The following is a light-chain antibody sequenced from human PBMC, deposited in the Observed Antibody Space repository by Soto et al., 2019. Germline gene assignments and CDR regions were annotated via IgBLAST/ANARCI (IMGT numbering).Light chain of an antibody. J-gene: IGKJ1*01. CDR1: QSVSSNH. CDR3: QQYSSSRT. V-gene: IGKV3-20*01. CDR2: GGS. Sequence: IVLKQSAGTLSLSPGERATLYCRASQSVSSNHLAWYQQKPGQAPRLLIYGGSSRATGIPVRFSGSGSETDFTLTITRLEPEDFAMYYCQQYSSSRTFGQGTKVDNK.